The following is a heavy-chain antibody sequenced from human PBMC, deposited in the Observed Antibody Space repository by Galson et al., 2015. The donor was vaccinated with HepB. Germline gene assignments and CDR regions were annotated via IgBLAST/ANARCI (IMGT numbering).Heavy chain of an antibody. V-gene: IGHV3-30*04. CDR2: ISYDGSNK. D-gene: IGHD6-13*01. CDR3: ARGGNSRSYYYVMDV. CDR1: GFTFRSYS. J-gene: IGHJ6*01. Sequence: SLRLSCAASGFTFRSYSMHWVRQAPGKGLEWVAVISYDGSNKTYADSVKGRFTISRDNSKNTLDLQMNSLRAEDTAVYYCARGGNSRSYYYVMDVWGQGTTGTVSS.